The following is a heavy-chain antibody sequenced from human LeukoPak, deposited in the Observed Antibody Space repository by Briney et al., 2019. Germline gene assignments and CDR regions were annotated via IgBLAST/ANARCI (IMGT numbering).Heavy chain of an antibody. J-gene: IGHJ3*02. Sequence: SETLSLTCTVSGGSIIGYYWSWIRQPPGKGLEWIGYIYYSGSTNYNPSLKSRVTISVDTSKNQFSLKLRSVTAADTAVYYCATLAYRNALDIWGQGTMVSVPS. CDR1: GGSIIGYY. D-gene: IGHD2-2*01. CDR2: IYYSGST. CDR3: ATLAYRNALDI. V-gene: IGHV4-59*12.